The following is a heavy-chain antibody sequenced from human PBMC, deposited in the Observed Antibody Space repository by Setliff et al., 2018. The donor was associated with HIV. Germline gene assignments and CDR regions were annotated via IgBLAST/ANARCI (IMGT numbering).Heavy chain of an antibody. Sequence: SETLSLTCTVSGVSITYNYWTWIRQPPGKGPEWIGYIHYSGATAFNPSPNSRVTMSMDPSKNQVSLKMTSVTAADTAAYYCARVGHETGGAFDNWGQGTTVTVSS. D-gene: IGHD3-16*01. CDR1: GVSITYNY. V-gene: IGHV4-59*01. CDR2: IHYSGAT. CDR3: ARVGHETGGAFDN. J-gene: IGHJ3*02.